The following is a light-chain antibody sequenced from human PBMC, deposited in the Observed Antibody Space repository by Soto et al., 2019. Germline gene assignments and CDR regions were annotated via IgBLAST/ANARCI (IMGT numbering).Light chain of an antibody. CDR1: QLVSSNF. Sequence: EILLTQSPGPLSFSPGERATLSCRASQLVSSNFLAWYQQKPGQAPRLLIYGASSRATGIPDRFSGRGSGTDFTLTISRLEPEDFAVYYCQQHGISHITFGQGTRLEIK. J-gene: IGKJ5*01. V-gene: IGKV3-20*01. CDR3: QQHGISHIT. CDR2: GAS.